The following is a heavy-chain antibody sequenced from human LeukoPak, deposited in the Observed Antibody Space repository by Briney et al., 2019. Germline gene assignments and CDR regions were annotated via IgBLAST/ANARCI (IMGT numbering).Heavy chain of an antibody. CDR1: GFTVSSNY. V-gene: IGHV3-23*01. Sequence: GGSLRLSCAASGFTVSSNYMSWVRQAPGKGLEWVSAISGSGGSTYYADSVKGRFTISRDNSKNTLYLQMNSLRAEDTAVYYCAKDAHLLRHGEDYWGQGTLVTVSS. J-gene: IGHJ4*02. D-gene: IGHD3-22*01. CDR2: ISGSGGST. CDR3: AKDAHLLRHGEDY.